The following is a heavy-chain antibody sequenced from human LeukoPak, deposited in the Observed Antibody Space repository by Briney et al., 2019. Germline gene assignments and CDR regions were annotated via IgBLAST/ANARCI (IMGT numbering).Heavy chain of an antibody. D-gene: IGHD3-10*01. CDR2: IIPIFGTA. Sequence: SVKVSCKASGGTFSSYAISWVRQAPGQGLEWMGGIIPIFGTANYAQKFQGRVTITADESTSTAYMELSSLRSEDTAVYYCARGGSYYNYYYYYYMDVWGKGTTVTISS. CDR1: GGTFSSYA. V-gene: IGHV1-69*01. CDR3: ARGGSYYNYYYYYYMDV. J-gene: IGHJ6*03.